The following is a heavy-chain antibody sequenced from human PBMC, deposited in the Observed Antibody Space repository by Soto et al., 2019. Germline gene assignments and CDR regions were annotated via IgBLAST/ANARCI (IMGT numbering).Heavy chain of an antibody. Sequence: SETLSLTCTVSGGSISSYYWSWIRQPPGKGLEWIGYIYYSGSTNYNPSLKSRVTISVDTSKNQFSLKLSSVTAADTAVYYCASTNTEWDDYDFWSGYYRKDYYYYYMDVWGKGTTVTVSS. CDR3: ASTNTEWDDYDFWSGYYRKDYYYYYMDV. CDR1: GGSISSYY. CDR2: IYYSGST. J-gene: IGHJ6*03. V-gene: IGHV4-59*08. D-gene: IGHD3-3*01.